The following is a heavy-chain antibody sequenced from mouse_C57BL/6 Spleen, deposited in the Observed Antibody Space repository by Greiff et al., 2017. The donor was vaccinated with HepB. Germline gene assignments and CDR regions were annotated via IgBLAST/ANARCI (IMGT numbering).Heavy chain of an antibody. J-gene: IGHJ3*01. Sequence: QVQLQQPGAELVRPGSSVKLSCKASGYTFTSYWMHWVKQRPIQGLEWIGNIDPSDSETHYNQKFKDKATLTVDKSSSTAYMQLSSLTSEDSAVYYCAREGGELGFAYWGQGTLVTVSA. CDR1: GYTFTSYW. CDR3: AREGGELGFAY. V-gene: IGHV1-52*01. CDR2: IDPSDSET. D-gene: IGHD4-1*01.